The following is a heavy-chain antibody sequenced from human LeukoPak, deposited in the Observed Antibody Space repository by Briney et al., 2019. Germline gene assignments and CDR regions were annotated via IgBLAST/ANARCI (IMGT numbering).Heavy chain of an antibody. J-gene: IGHJ4*02. CDR3: ARERTSGDVYNSYYFDF. V-gene: IGHV4-59*12. Sequence: SETLSLTCTVSGDSISSYYWSWIRQPPGKGLEWIGYIYHSGSTNYNPSLKSRVTISADTSKNLFSLNLTSVIAADTATYYCARERTSGDVYNSYYFDFWGQGFLVTVSS. CDR1: GDSISSYY. CDR2: IYHSGST. D-gene: IGHD5-24*01.